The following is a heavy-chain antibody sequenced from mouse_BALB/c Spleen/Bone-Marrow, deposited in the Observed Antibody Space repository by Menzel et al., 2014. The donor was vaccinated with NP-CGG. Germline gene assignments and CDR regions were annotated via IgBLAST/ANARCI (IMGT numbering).Heavy chain of an antibody. CDR1: GFTFSGYA. D-gene: IGHD1-1*01. CDR2: ISSGGTT. J-gene: IGHJ4*01. CDR3: AGITTVGY. Sequence: EVKVVESGGGLVKPGGSLKLSCAASGFTFSGYAMSWVRQTPEKRLEWVASISSGGTTYYPDSVKGRFTISRDNAKNILYLQMGGLGSEVTAMYCCAGITTVGYWGQGTSGTVSS. V-gene: IGHV5-6-5*01.